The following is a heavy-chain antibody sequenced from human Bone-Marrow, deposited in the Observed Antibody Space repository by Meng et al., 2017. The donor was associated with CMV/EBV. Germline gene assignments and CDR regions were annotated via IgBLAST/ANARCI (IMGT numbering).Heavy chain of an antibody. CDR1: GGSFSGYY. V-gene: IGHV4-34*01. Sequence: SETLSLTCAVYGGSFSGYYWSWIRQPPGKGLEWIGEINHSGSTNYNPSLKSRVTISVDTSKNQFSLKLSSVTAADTAVYYCARGVIISDYWGQGTLVTVSS. D-gene: IGHD3-22*01. CDR2: INHSGST. CDR3: ARGVIISDY. J-gene: IGHJ4*02.